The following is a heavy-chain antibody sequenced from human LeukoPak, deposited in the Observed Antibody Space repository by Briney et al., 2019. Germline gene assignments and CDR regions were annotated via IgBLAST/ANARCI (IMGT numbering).Heavy chain of an antibody. CDR1: GYSISSGNF. V-gene: IGHV4-38-2*02. CDR3: ARDDSRVLMVRGPVGYVDH. Sequence: PSETLSLTCAVSGYSISSGNFWGWIRQPPGKGLEWIGAIFYSGTTYYNPSLKSRATMSVDTSKNQFSLKLSSVTAADTAVYYCARDDSRVLMVRGPVGYVDHWGQGALVTVSS. J-gene: IGHJ4*02. D-gene: IGHD3-10*01. CDR2: IFYSGTT.